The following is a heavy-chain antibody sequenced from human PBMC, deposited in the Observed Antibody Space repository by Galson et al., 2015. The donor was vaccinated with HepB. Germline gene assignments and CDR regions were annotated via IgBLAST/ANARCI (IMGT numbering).Heavy chain of an antibody. CDR2: ISYDGSNK. D-gene: IGHD1-26*01. V-gene: IGHV3-30*18. CDR1: GFTFSSYG. CDR3: AKEGGYSGSYYYYYYYMDV. Sequence: SLRLSCAASGFTFSSYGMHWVRRAPGKGLEWVAVISYDGSNKYYADSVKGRFTISRDNSKNTLYLQMNSLRAEDTAVYYCAKEGGYSGSYYYYYYYMDVWGKGTTVTVSS. J-gene: IGHJ6*03.